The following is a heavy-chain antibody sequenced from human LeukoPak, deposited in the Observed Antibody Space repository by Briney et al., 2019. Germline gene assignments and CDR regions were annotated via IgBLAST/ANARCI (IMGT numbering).Heavy chain of an antibody. Sequence: PSETLSLTCTVSGGSISSSSYYWGWIRQPPGKGLEWIGSIYYSGSTYYNPSLKSRVTISVDTSKNQFSLKLSSVTAADTAVYYCARCSSGYSSSCYYFDYWGQGTLVTVSS. CDR1: GGSISSSSYY. D-gene: IGHD6-6*01. CDR3: ARCSSGYSSSCYYFDY. J-gene: IGHJ4*02. CDR2: IYYSGST. V-gene: IGHV4-39*07.